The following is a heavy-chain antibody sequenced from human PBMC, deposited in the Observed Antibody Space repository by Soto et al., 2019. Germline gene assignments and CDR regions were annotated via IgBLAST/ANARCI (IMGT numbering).Heavy chain of an antibody. CDR3: ARDKGYCSDTSCPDFAY. CDR2: VIPNLGVT. Sequence: QVQLVQSGAEVKKPGSSVKVSCKASGGTLSSYTFSWVRQAPGQGLEWMGRVIPNLGVTNYAKKFQGRFTIVVDTSTSTADMELNSLRYEDTAVYYCARDKGYCSDTSCPDFAYLGQGTLVTVPS. D-gene: IGHD2-15*01. V-gene: IGHV1-69*08. CDR1: GGTLSSYT. J-gene: IGHJ4*02.